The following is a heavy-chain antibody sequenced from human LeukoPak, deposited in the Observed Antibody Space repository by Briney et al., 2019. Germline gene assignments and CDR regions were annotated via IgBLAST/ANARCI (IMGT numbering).Heavy chain of an antibody. D-gene: IGHD3-10*01. CDR1: GGSISTSNYY. CDR2: IFYSGST. V-gene: IGHV4-39*01. CDR3: ARLVVRGVIPKPYYMDV. J-gene: IGHJ6*03. Sequence: SETLSLTCTVSGGSISTSNYYWGWSRQPPGKGLEWIGHIFYSGSTYYSPSLKSRVTISVDTSKNQFSLKLSSVTAADTAVYYCARLVVRGVIPKPYYMDVWGKGTTVTISS.